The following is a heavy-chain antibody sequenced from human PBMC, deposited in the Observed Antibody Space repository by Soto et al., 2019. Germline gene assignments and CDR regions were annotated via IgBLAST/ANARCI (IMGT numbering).Heavy chain of an antibody. Sequence: ASVKVSCKASGGTFSSYAISWVRQAPGQGLEWMGGIIPIFGTANYAQKFQGRVTITADESTSTAYMELSSLRSEDTAVYYCARGSDYDSSGYYYSWLDPWGQGTLVTVSS. J-gene: IGHJ5*02. CDR3: ARGSDYDSSGYYYSWLDP. CDR2: IIPIFGTA. V-gene: IGHV1-69*13. D-gene: IGHD3-22*01. CDR1: GGTFSSYA.